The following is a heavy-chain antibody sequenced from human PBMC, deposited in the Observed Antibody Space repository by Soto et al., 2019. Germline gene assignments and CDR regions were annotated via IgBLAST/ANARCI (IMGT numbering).Heavy chain of an antibody. CDR2: IYWDDSK. J-gene: IGHJ4*02. D-gene: IGHD3-9*01. V-gene: IGHV2-5*02. CDR1: GFSLSTSGVG. Sequence: QITLKESGPTLVRPTQTLTLNCAFSGFSLSTSGVGVGWDRQPPGKALEWLAVIYWDDSKHYSPSLRSRLTITKDTSKNQVVLTMTNMDPMDTGTYYCAHKGPEDWPLDYWGQGTLVTVSS. CDR3: AHKGPEDWPLDY.